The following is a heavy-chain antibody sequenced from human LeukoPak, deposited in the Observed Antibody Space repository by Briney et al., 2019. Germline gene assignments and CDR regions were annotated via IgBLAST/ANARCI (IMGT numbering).Heavy chain of an antibody. V-gene: IGHV3-21*01. D-gene: IGHD2-2*01. CDR2: ITSNSRYI. J-gene: IGHJ4*02. CDR1: GFTFNRYT. Sequence: GGSLRLSCVASGFTFNRYTINWVRQAPGKGLEWVSSITSNSRYIFYADSVKGRFTISRDNAKNSLYLQMNSLRAEDTAVYYCARESSSTSTFDYWGQGTLVTVSS. CDR3: ARESSSTSTFDY.